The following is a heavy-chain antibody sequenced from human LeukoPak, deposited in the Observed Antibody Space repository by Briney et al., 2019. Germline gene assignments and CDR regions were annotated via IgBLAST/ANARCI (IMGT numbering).Heavy chain of an antibody. CDR3: ARVRGLEWLLKHLDS. D-gene: IGHD3-3*01. CDR1: GFTFSTYE. CDR2: ISGSGYPI. V-gene: IGHV3-48*03. Sequence: PVGSLRLSCTASGFTFSTYEMNWVRQAPGKGLEWVSYISGSGYPIYYADSVKGRFTISRDNAKNSLYLQMNSLRAEDTAIYYCARVRGLEWLLKHLDSWGQGTLVTVSS. J-gene: IGHJ4*02.